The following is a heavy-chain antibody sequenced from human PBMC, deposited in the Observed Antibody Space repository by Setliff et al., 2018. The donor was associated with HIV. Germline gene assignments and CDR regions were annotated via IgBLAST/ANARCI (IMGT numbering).Heavy chain of an antibody. V-gene: IGHV3-21*01. CDR1: GFTFSSYA. Sequence: GGSLRLSCAASGFTFSSYAMTWVRQAPGKGLEWVSSISSSSTYTFYADSVKGRFTISRDNAKNSLYLQMNSLRAEDTAVYYCARLMYSSGPGSFDYWGQGTLVTVSS. CDR3: ARLMYSSGPGSFDY. J-gene: IGHJ4*02. D-gene: IGHD6-19*01. CDR2: ISSSSTYT.